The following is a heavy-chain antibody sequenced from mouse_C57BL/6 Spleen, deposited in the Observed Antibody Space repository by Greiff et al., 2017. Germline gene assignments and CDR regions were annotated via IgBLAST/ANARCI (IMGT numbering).Heavy chain of an antibody. D-gene: IGHD1-1*01. Sequence: QVQLQQSGAELARPGASVKLSCTASGYTFTSYGISWVKQRTGQGLEWIGEIYPRSGNTYYNEKFKGKATLTADKSSSTAYMELRSLTSEDPAVYCCAGYGSRPYFDYWGQGTTLTVSS. CDR1: GYTFTSYG. CDR3: AGYGSRPYFDY. V-gene: IGHV1-81*01. CDR2: IYPRSGNT. J-gene: IGHJ2*01.